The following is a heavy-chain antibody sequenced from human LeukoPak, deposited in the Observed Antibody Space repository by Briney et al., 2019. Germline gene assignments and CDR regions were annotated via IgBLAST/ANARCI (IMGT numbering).Heavy chain of an antibody. Sequence: SGRSLRPSCAASGVTFSSYGMHWVRQAPGKGLEWVAVISYDGSNKYYADSVKGRFTISRDNSKNTLYLQMNSLRAEDTAVYYCAKDKGNIVATILDYWGQGTLVTVSS. CDR3: AKDKGNIVATILDY. J-gene: IGHJ4*02. D-gene: IGHD5-12*01. V-gene: IGHV3-30*18. CDR2: ISYDGSNK. CDR1: GVTFSSYG.